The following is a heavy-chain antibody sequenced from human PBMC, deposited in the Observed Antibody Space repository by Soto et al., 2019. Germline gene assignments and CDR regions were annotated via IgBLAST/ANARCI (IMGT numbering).Heavy chain of an antibody. V-gene: IGHV5-51*01. CDR3: AGGGVRGVITRTRDYYGMAV. CDR1: GYSFTSYW. D-gene: IGHD3-10*01. J-gene: IGHJ6*02. CDR2: IYPGDSDT. Sequence: GESLKISCKGSGYSFTSYWIVWVRQMPGKGLEWMGIIYPGDSDTGYSPSFQGQVTISADKSISTAYLQWSSLKASDTAMYYCAGGGVRGVITRTRDYYGMAVWGQGTTVTVSS.